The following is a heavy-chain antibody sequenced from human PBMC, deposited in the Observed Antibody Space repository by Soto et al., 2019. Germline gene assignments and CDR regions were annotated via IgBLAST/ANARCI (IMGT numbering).Heavy chain of an antibody. CDR2: ISYDGGNE. CDR1: GFTFSQYD. J-gene: IGHJ3*02. D-gene: IGHD2-8*02. Sequence: QVQLVESGGGVVQSGRSLRLSCAASGFTFSQYDIHWVRQAPGKGLEWVALISYDGGNEKYADSVKGRFTVSRDNSKNTLSLQMNSLRAEDTAVYYCMKGLDCNGGACYHFPYASSDIWGQGTTVTVSS. CDR3: MKGLDCNGGACYHFPYASSDI. V-gene: IGHV3-30*18.